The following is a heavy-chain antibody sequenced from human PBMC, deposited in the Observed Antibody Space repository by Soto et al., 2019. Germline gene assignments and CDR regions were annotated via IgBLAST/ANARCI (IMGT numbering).Heavy chain of an antibody. CDR3: ARALQLPPQQPFDY. J-gene: IGHJ4*02. Sequence: GGSLRLSCAASGFTFDDYGMSWVRQAPGKGLEWVSGINWNGGSTGYADSVKGRFTISRDNAKNSLYLQMNSLRAEDTALYHCARALQLPPQQPFDYWGQGTLVTVSS. CDR1: GFTFDDYG. V-gene: IGHV3-20*01. CDR2: INWNGGST. D-gene: IGHD6-13*01.